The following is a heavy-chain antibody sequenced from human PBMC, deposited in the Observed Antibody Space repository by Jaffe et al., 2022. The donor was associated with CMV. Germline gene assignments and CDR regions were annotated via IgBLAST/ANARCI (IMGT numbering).Heavy chain of an antibody. V-gene: IGHV3-48*03. J-gene: IGHJ4*02. CDR1: GFTFSSYE. CDR3: ARVLYDSSGYYFDY. D-gene: IGHD3-22*01. Sequence: EVQLVESGGGLVQPGGSLRLSCAASGFTFSSYEMNWVRQAPGKGLEWVSYISSSGSTIYYADSVKGRFTISRDNAKNSLYLQMNSLRAEDTAVYYCARVLYDSSGYYFDYWGQGTLVTVSS. CDR2: ISSSGSTI.